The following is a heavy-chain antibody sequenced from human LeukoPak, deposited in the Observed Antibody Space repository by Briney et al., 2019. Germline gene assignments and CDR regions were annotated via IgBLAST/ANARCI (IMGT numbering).Heavy chain of an antibody. CDR3: ARDGLSSSWYGGFDY. J-gene: IGHJ4*02. Sequence: ASVKVSCKASGYTFTNYGVSWVRQAPGQGLEWMGWINAYDGNTNYAQKLQGRVTMTTDTPTNTAYMEMRSLRSDDTAVYYCARDGLSSSWYGGFDYWGQGTLVTVSS. CDR2: INAYDGNT. V-gene: IGHV1-18*01. CDR1: GYTFTNYG. D-gene: IGHD6-13*01.